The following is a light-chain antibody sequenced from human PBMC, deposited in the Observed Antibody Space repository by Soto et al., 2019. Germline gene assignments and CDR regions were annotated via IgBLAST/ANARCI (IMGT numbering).Light chain of an antibody. CDR3: QVWDSSSDHYV. J-gene: IGLJ1*01. V-gene: IGLV3-21*02. CDR2: DDG. CDR1: NIGSKS. Sequence: SYELTQPPSVSVAPGQTARITCGGNNIGSKSVHWYQQRPGQAPVLVVYDDGDRPSGIPERFSGSNSGNTATLTISRVEAGDEADYYCQVWDSSSDHYVFGTGTKVTVL.